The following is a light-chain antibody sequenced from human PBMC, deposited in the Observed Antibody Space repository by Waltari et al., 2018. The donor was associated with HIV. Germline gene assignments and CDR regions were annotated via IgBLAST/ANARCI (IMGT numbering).Light chain of an antibody. CDR1: HIALGLYTF. Sequence: AVTQPASVSGLPGPSTTLSCTVAHIALGLYTFVSWYQQPSDNPPRLLLHDVDSRASGVSDRFSGSMSGNTASLTISGLRAEDEGHYYCASFTDDNTVIFGGGTEVTVL. CDR3: ASFTDDNTVI. CDR2: DVD. J-gene: IGLJ2*01. V-gene: IGLV2-14*03.